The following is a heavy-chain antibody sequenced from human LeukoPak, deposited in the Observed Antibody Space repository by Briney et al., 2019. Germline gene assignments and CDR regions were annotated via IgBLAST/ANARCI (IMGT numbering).Heavy chain of an antibody. CDR3: AKEAAATVFDY. CDR2: ISYDGSNK. Sequence: PGGSLRLSCAASGFTFSSYGMHWVRQAPGKELEWVAVISYDGSNKYYADSVKGRFTISRDNSKNTLYLQMNSLRAEDTAVYYCAKEAAATVFDYWGQGTLVTVSS. V-gene: IGHV3-30*18. J-gene: IGHJ4*02. D-gene: IGHD5-18*01. CDR1: GFTFSSYG.